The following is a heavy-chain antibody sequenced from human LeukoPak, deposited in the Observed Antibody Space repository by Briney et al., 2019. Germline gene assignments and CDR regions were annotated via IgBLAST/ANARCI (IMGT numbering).Heavy chain of an antibody. D-gene: IGHD6-19*01. CDR1: GGSISSSNW. V-gene: IGHV4-4*02. Sequence: SGTLSLTCAVSGGSISSSNWWSWVRQPPGKGLEWIGEIYHSGSTNYNPSLKSRVTISVDKSKNQFSLKLSSVTAADTAVYYCARDRVGSSGWSLQYFDYWGQGTLVTVSS. J-gene: IGHJ4*02. CDR2: IYHSGST. CDR3: ARDRVGSSGWSLQYFDY.